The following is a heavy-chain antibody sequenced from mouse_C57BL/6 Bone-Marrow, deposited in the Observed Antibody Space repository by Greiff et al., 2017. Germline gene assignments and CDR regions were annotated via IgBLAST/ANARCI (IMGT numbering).Heavy chain of an antibody. J-gene: IGHJ4*01. CDR1: GFNINDYY. Sequence: VQLQQSGAELVKPGASVKLSCTASGFNINDYYMHWVKQRTEQGLEWIGRIDPEDGETKYAPKFQGKATITADTSSNTAYLQLSSLTSEDTAVYYCARLYYGNPYAMDYWGQGTSVTVSS. CDR3: ARLYYGNPYAMDY. CDR2: IDPEDGET. V-gene: IGHV14-2*01. D-gene: IGHD2-1*01.